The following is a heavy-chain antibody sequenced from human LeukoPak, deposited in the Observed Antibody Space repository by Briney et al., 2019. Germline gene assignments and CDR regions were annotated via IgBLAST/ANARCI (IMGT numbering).Heavy chain of an antibody. J-gene: IGHJ4*02. Sequence: GESLKISCKGSGYSFTSYWIGWVRQMPGKGLEWMGIIYPGGSDTRYSPSFQGQVTISADKSISTAYLQWSSLKASDTAMYYCAGSVGYCSGGSCSLRYWGQGTLVTVSS. CDR2: IYPGGSDT. V-gene: IGHV5-51*01. CDR3: AGSVGYCSGGSCSLRY. CDR1: GYSFTSYW. D-gene: IGHD2-15*01.